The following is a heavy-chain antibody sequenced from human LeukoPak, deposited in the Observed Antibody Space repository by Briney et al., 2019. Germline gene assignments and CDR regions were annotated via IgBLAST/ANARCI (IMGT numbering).Heavy chain of an antibody. J-gene: IGHJ3*02. CDR2: ISGSGGST. Sequence: GGSLRLSCAASGFTFSSYAMSWVRQAPGKGLEWVSDISGSGGSTYYADSVKGRFTISRDNSKNTLYLQMNSLRAEDTAVYYCAKGGTYYYDSSGYYRDAFDIWGQGTMVTVSS. D-gene: IGHD3-22*01. CDR3: AKGGTYYYDSSGYYRDAFDI. V-gene: IGHV3-23*01. CDR1: GFTFSSYA.